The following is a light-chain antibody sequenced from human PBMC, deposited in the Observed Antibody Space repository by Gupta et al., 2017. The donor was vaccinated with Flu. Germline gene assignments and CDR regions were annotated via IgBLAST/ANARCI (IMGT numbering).Light chain of an antibody. CDR2: AAS. CDR3: QHYDSASWT. Sequence: ALSASVGDRVTFTSRAGQCISSYLAWYQQQQRKVPTLLIYAASTMHAGVPSRFSGSGSGTDFTLTISSMQPEDVATYYCQHYDSASWTFGQGTKVEIK. J-gene: IGKJ1*01. V-gene: IGKV1-27*01. CDR1: QCISSY.